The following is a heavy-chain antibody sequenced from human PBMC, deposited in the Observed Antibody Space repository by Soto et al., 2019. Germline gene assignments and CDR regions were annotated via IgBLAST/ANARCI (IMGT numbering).Heavy chain of an antibody. CDR2: VSHSGSP. CDR1: GGSVSSGVFS. Sequence: SEPLSRPCAVFGGSVSSGVFSWNWIRQSPGQGLEWIGYVSHSGSPYYTASLRSRVTISLDKSTNQISLNLTSVTPADTAVYFCARGHYYYALDVWGQGIMVTV. V-gene: IGHV4-30-2*06. D-gene: IGHD3-10*01. J-gene: IGHJ3*01. CDR3: ARGHYYYALDV.